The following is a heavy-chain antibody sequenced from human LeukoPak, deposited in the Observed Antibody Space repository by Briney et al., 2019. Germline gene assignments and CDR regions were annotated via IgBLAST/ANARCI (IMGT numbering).Heavy chain of an antibody. CDR2: ISAYNGNT. Sequence: ASVNVSCKASGYTFTSYGISWVRQAPGQGLEWMGWISAYNGNTNYAQKLQGRVTMTTDTSTSTAYMELRSLRSDDTAVYYCARAKDRDGIFDYWGQGTLVTVSS. CDR3: ARAKDRDGIFDY. D-gene: IGHD5-24*01. CDR1: GYTFTSYG. J-gene: IGHJ4*02. V-gene: IGHV1-18*01.